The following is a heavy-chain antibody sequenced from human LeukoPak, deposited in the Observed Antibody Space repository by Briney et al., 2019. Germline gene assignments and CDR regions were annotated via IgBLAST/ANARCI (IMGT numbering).Heavy chain of an antibody. D-gene: IGHD6-13*01. V-gene: IGHV3-9*01. Sequence: GGSLRLSCAASGFTFDDYAMHWVRQAPGKGLEWVSGISWNSGSIGYVDSVKGRFTISRDNAKNSLYLQMNSLRAEDTAVYYCASSSSWSAYYYYMDVWGKGTTVTISS. CDR3: ASSSSWSAYYYYMDV. CDR1: GFTFDDYA. CDR2: ISWNSGSI. J-gene: IGHJ6*03.